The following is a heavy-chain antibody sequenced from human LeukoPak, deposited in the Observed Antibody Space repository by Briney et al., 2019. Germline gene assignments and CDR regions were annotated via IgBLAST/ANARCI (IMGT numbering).Heavy chain of an antibody. J-gene: IGHJ4*02. D-gene: IGHD1-26*01. CDR1: RYIFTDYF. CDR2: IHSNGGEI. CDR3: ARDLHSTPHWELDY. Sequence: ASVKVSCQTSRYIFTDYFIHWVRQAPGQGLEWMGRIHSNGGEIMYAQNFLDRLTMTRDTSVDTAYMELTRLTSDDTAVYYCARDLHSTPHWELDYWGQGTLVTVSS. V-gene: IGHV1-2*06.